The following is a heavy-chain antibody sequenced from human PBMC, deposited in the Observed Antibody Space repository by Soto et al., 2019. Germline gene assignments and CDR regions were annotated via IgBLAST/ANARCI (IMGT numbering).Heavy chain of an antibody. CDR2: INHSGST. V-gene: IGHV4-34*01. Sequence: SETLSLTCAVYGGSFSGYYWSWIRPPPGKGLEWIGEINHSGSTNYNPSLKSRVTISVDTSKNQFSLKLSSVTAADTAVYYCARIPSCLGPCYYMDVWGKGATVTVSS. D-gene: IGHD7-27*01. CDR1: GGSFSGYY. CDR3: ARIPSCLGPCYYMDV. J-gene: IGHJ6*03.